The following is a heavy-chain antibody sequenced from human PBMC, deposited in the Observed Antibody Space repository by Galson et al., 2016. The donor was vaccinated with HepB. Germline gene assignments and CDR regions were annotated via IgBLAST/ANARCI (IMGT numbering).Heavy chain of an antibody. Sequence: SVKVSCKASGITFILYAIHWVRQAPGQGLEWMGWIHAGNGGTRYSQKFQGRVTMTRDTSTSTVYMELSSLRSEDTAVYYCARGADSGYDLGDYWGQGTLVTVSS. CDR1: GITFILYA. V-gene: IGHV1-3*01. D-gene: IGHD5-12*01. J-gene: IGHJ4*02. CDR3: ARGADSGYDLGDY. CDR2: IHAGNGGT.